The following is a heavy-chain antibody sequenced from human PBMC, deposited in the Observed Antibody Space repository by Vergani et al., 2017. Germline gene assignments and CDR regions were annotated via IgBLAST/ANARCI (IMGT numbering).Heavy chain of an antibody. CDR2: ISWNSGSI. D-gene: IGHD3-10*01. CDR1: GFTFDDYA. CDR3: AKDFYARAGGAHGSGSYAFDI. J-gene: IGHJ3*02. Sequence: EVQLVESGGGLVQPGRSLRLSCAASGFTFDDYAMHWVRQAPGKGLEWVSGISWNSGSIGYADSVKGRFTISRDNAKNSLYLQMNSLRAEDTALYYCAKDFYARAGGAHGSGSYAFDIWGQGTMVTVSS. V-gene: IGHV3-9*01.